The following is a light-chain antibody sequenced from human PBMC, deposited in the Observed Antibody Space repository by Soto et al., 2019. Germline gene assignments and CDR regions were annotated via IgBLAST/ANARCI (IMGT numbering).Light chain of an antibody. J-gene: IGKJ1*01. CDR3: QQYNSYPWT. Sequence: DIQMTQSPSSLSASVGDRVTITCRASQSISSYLHWYQQKPGKAPKLLIYAASNLQSGVPSRFSGSGSGTEFTLTISSLQPDDFATYYCQQYNSYPWTFGQGTKVDIK. CDR2: AAS. CDR1: QSISSY. V-gene: IGKV1-17*01.